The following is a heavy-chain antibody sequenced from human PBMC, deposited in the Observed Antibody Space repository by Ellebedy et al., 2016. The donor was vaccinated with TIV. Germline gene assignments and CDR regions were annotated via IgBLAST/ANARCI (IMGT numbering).Heavy chain of an antibody. Sequence: SETLSLXCTVSGGSTSSYYWSWIRQPPGKGLEWIGYIYYSGSTNYNPSLKSRVTISVDRSKNQFSLKLNSVTAADTAVYYCARARGYSTTWGIDYWGQGAVLTVSS. CDR3: ARARGYSTTWGIDY. CDR1: GGSTSSYY. CDR2: IYYSGST. V-gene: IGHV4-59*01. J-gene: IGHJ4*02. D-gene: IGHD6-13*01.